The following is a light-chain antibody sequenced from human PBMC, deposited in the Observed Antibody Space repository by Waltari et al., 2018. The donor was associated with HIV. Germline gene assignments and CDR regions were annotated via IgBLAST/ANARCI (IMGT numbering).Light chain of an antibody. J-gene: IGLJ3*02. CDR1: SSDVGGYNY. CDR2: DVG. CDR3: NSYTTTTTRWL. V-gene: IGLV2-14*03. Sequence: QSALTQPASVSGSPGQSIIISCTGTSSDVGGYNYVSRYQQHPGKAPKLIIFDVGNRPSVVSNRFSGSKSGNTASLTISGLQTEDEADYYCNSYTTTTTRWLFGGGTRLTVL.